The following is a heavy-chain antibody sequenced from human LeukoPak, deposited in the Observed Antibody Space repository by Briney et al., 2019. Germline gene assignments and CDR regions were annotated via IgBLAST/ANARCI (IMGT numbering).Heavy chain of an antibody. Sequence: PSETLSLTCAVYGGSFSGYYWSWLRQPPGKGLEWIGEINHSGSTNYNPSLKSRVTISVDTSKNQFSLKLSSVTAADTAVYYCASLTTAEAFDIWGQGTMVTVSS. D-gene: IGHD3-22*01. J-gene: IGHJ3*02. CDR1: GGSFSGYY. CDR3: ASLTTAEAFDI. CDR2: INHSGST. V-gene: IGHV4-34*01.